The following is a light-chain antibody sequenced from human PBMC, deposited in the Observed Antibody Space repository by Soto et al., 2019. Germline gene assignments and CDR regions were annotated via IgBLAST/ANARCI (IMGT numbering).Light chain of an antibody. V-gene: IGKV3-15*01. J-gene: IGKJ4*01. CDR1: QSVSSN. CDR3: QQYNNWPPLT. Sequence: EIVMTQSPATLSVSPGERATLSCRASQSVSSNLAWYQQQPGQAPRLLIYGASTRATGIPARFSGSGSGTEFTLTISSLQSEDFAVYYCQQYNNWPPLTFGGGTNVEIK. CDR2: GAS.